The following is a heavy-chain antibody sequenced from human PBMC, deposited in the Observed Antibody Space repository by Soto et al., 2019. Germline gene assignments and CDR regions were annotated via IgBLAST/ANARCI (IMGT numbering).Heavy chain of an antibody. CDR1: GDSVTSHY. J-gene: IGHJ5*01. D-gene: IGHD3-3*01. V-gene: IGHV4-59*04. CDR2: MHYTGFS. CDR3: AGRTSLTIVEIFSGGLSGYNWVDP. Sequence: SETLSLTCSFSGDSVTSHYFTWIRQSPEKGLEWIGYMHYTGFSYYNPSLKSRVTMSVDTSQNQFSLKLSSVTAADTAVYYCAGRTSLTIVEIFSGGLSGYNWVDPWGRGTLVTVSS.